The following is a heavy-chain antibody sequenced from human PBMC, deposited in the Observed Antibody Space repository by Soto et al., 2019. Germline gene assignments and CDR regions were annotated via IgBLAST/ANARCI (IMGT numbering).Heavy chain of an antibody. CDR2: IIPIFGRA. CDR1: GGTFSSYA. CDR3: ARSQGGSTSLDIYYYYYYGMDV. Sequence: QVQLVQSGAEVKKPGSSVKVSCKAPGGTFSSYAISWVRQAPGQGLEWMGGIIPIFGRANYAQKFQGRVTITADESTSTGYMELSSLRSEDTAVYYCARSQGGSTSLDIYYYYYYGMDVWGQGTTVTVSS. J-gene: IGHJ6*02. D-gene: IGHD2-2*01. V-gene: IGHV1-69*01.